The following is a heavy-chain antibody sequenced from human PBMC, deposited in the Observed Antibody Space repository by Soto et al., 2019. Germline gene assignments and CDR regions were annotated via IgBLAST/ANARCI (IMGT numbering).Heavy chain of an antibody. CDR3: ANIVTYYYGSGSYDAFDM. CDR2: ISGSGGST. Sequence: EVQLLESGGDLVQPGGSLRLSCAASGFAFSSYAMSWVRQAPGKGLEWVSVISGSGGSTYYEDSVKGRLTISRDNSKNTLYLQMNSLRDEDTAVYYCANIVTYYYGSGSYDAFDMLGQGTMVTVSS. D-gene: IGHD3-10*01. J-gene: IGHJ3*02. CDR1: GFAFSSYA. V-gene: IGHV3-23*01.